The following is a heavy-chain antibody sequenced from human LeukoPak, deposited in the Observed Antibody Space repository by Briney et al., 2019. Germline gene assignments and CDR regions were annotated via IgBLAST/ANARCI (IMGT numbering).Heavy chain of an antibody. J-gene: IGHJ4*02. CDR3: ARSPITMVRGDPNYYFDY. CDR2: IIPIFGTA. Sequence: SVKVSCKASEGTFSSYAISWVRQAPGQGLEWMGGIIPIFGTANYAQKFQGRVTITADESTSTAYMELSSLRSEDTAVYYCARSPITMVRGDPNYYFDYWGQGTLVTVSS. CDR1: EGTFSSYA. V-gene: IGHV1-69*13. D-gene: IGHD3-10*01.